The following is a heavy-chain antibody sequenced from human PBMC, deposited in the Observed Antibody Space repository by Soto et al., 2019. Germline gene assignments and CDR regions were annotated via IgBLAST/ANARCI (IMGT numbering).Heavy chain of an antibody. CDR2: IDSGGST. D-gene: IGHD2-15*01. V-gene: IGHV3-66*01. Sequence: EVQLVESGGGLVQPGGSLRLSCAASGFNVSNFYMSWVRQATGKGLEWVSVIDSGGSTYYADPVRARFTISRDNSKHTRYRQMNSRRVEHTTVYYCASDGAERPDEYGGQVTLVTVSS. CDR3: ASDGAERPDEY. J-gene: IGHJ4*02. CDR1: GFNVSNFY.